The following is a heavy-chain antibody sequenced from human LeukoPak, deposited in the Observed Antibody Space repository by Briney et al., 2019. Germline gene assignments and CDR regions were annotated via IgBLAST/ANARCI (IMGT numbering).Heavy chain of an antibody. CDR1: GYTLTTYG. Sequence: ASVKVSCKAYGYTLTTYGITWVRQAPGQGLEWMGWISVYNANTNYAQNLQGRVTMTTDTSTSTAYMELRSLRSDDTAVYYCARTNSYDSSAYDLGMMVDYWGQGTLVTVSS. CDR2: ISVYNANT. CDR3: ARTNSYDSSAYDLGMMVDY. V-gene: IGHV1-18*01. D-gene: IGHD3-22*01. J-gene: IGHJ4*02.